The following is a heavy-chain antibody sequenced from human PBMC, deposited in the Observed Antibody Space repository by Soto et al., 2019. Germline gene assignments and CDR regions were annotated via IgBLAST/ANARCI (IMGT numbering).Heavy chain of an antibody. CDR1: GGSFNNYA. D-gene: IGHD3-10*01. CDR2: IIPNFDTP. J-gene: IGHJ6*02. Sequence: QVHLVQSGAEVKKPGSSVKVSCKTSGGSFNNYAVSWVRQAPGQGLEWMGGIIPNFDTPKYAQKFQDRVTLIADESTSTVYMELRSLRSNDTAVYYCAVAMVREILIFESSGMHVWGQGTTVIVSS. CDR3: AVAMVREILIFESSGMHV. V-gene: IGHV1-69*01.